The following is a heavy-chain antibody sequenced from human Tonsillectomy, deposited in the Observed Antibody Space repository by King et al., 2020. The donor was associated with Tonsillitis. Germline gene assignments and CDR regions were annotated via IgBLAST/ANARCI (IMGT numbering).Heavy chain of an antibody. CDR1: GFNFSNYA. D-gene: IGHD2-2*01. J-gene: IGHJ4*02. CDR3: ALPLVGGQYCSRTNCLPFDY. V-gene: IGHV3-30*04. CDR2: VSHDESNK. Sequence: VQLVESGGGVVQPGRSLRLSCATSGFNFSNYAVHWVRQAPGKGLEWVTVVSHDESNKYYADSVKGRFSISRDNSKNTVFLRMNNLRADDTSLYYCALPLVGGQYCSRTNCLPFDYWGQGTLAAVSS.